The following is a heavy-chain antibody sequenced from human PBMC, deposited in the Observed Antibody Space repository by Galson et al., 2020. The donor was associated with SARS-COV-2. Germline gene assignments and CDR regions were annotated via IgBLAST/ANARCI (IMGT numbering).Heavy chain of an antibody. J-gene: IGHJ6*03. CDR2: INHSGST. CDR3: VRGAEERRIIVVVPYYYTYMDV. D-gene: IGHD3-22*01. CDR1: GGSFKNYY. V-gene: IGHV4-34*01. Sequence: SETLSLTCAVYGGSFKNYYWTLIRQSPGKGLQWLAEINHSGSTNYDPSPQGRVAMSVDTSKNQFSLRLSSVTAADTAVYYCVRGAEERRIIVVVPYYYTYMDVWGGGTAVTVSS.